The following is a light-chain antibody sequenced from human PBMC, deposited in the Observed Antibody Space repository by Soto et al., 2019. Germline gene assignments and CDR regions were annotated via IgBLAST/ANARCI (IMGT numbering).Light chain of an antibody. CDR3: QQHNNWPLT. V-gene: IGKV3-15*01. J-gene: IGKJ4*01. Sequence: EIVMTQSPATLSVSPGERATLSCRASQSVSSNLAWYQQKPGQAPRLLMYGISTTATGIPARFSGSGSGTEFTLTISSLQSEDFAIYYCQQHNNWPLTVGGGTKVEIK. CDR1: QSVSSN. CDR2: GIS.